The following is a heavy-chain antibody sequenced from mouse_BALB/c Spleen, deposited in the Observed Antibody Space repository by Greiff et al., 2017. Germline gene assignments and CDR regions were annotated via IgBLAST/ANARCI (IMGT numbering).Heavy chain of an antibody. D-gene: IGHD1-2*01. CDR2: IYWDDDK. Sequence: QVTLKESGPGILQPSQTLSLTCSFSGFSLSTSGMGVSWIRQPSGKGLEWLAHIYWDDDKRYNPSLKSRLTISKDTSSNQVFLKITSVDTADTATYYCARGRGVLRHYAMDYWGQGTSVTVSS. V-gene: IGHV8-12*01. CDR1: GFSLSTSGMG. CDR3: ARGRGVLRHYAMDY. J-gene: IGHJ4*01.